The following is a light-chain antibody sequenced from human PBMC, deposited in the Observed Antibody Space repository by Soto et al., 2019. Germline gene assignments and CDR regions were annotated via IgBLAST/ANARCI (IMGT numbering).Light chain of an antibody. CDR2: GAS. V-gene: IGKV3-15*01. CDR3: QQYNNWPPYT. CDR1: QSVSSN. J-gene: IGKJ2*01. Sequence: EIVMTQSPATLSVSPGERATLSCRASQSVSSNLAWYQQKPGHAPRLLIYGASTRATGIPARFSGSGSGTEFTLTISSLQSEDFAVYYCQQYNNWPPYTVGQGTKLEIK.